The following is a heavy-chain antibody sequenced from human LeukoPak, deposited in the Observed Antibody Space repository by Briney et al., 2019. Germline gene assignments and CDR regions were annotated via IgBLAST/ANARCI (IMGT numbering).Heavy chain of an antibody. D-gene: IGHD6-13*01. CDR1: GFTFSSYW. J-gene: IGHJ4*02. V-gene: IGHV3-7*01. CDR2: IKQDGREK. Sequence: GESLRLSCAGSGFTFSSYWMSWVRQAPGKGPEWVANIKQDGREKHYVDSVKGRFTISRDNAKSSLYLQMNSLRAEDTAVYYCTRDEAAATNWGQGTLVTVSS. CDR3: TRDEAAATN.